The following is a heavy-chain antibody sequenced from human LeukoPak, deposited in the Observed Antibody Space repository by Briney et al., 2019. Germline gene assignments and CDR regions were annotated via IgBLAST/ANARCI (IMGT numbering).Heavy chain of an antibody. CDR3: AREDPQTTVPEGLDV. J-gene: IGHJ6*02. D-gene: IGHD4-17*01. CDR2: IYYSGTT. V-gene: IGHV4-59*01. Sequence: SETLSLTCAVSGGSIGSYYWSWLRQPPGRGLEWIGYIYYSGTTNYTPSLKSRVTISVDTSKNQFSLKLTSVTAADTAIYYYAREDPQTTVPEGLDVWGPGTTVTVSS. CDR1: GGSIGSYY.